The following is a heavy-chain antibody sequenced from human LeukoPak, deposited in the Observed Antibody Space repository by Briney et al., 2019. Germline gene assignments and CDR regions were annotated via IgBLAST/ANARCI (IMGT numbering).Heavy chain of an antibody. D-gene: IGHD3-10*01. CDR3: ARDRGKGLNWFDP. J-gene: IGHJ5*02. V-gene: IGHV3-11*06. CDR2: ISSSSSYT. CDR1: RFTFSDYY. Sequence: GGSLRLSCAASRFTFSDYYMSWIRQAPGKGLGWVSYISSSSSYTNYADSVKGRFTISRDNAKNSLYLQMNSLRAEDTAVYYCARDRGKGLNWFDPWGQGTLVTVSS.